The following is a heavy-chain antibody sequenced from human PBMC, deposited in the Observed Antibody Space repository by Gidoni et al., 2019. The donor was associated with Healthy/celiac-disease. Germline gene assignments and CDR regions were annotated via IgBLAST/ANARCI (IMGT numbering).Heavy chain of an antibody. Sequence: EVKLVESGGGLVQPGGSLRLSFAASGFTFSSSWMSWVRQAPGKGLEWVANIKQDGSEKYYVDSVKGRFTISRDNAKNSLYLQMNSLRAEDTAVYYCARGGRRGYSYGYLGDAFDIWGQGTMVTVSS. D-gene: IGHD5-18*01. J-gene: IGHJ3*02. CDR1: GFTFSSSW. V-gene: IGHV3-7*03. CDR2: IKQDGSEK. CDR3: ARGGRRGYSYGYLGDAFDI.